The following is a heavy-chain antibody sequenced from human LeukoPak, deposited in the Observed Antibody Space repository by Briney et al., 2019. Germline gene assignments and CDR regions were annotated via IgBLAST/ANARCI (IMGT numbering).Heavy chain of an antibody. Sequence: SQTQSLTCTVSGGSISSGDYYWSWIRQPPGKGLEWIGYIYYSGTTYYNPSLKSRVTISVDTSKNQFSLKLNSVTAADTAVYYCARKRYDDPYFFDYWGQGTLVTVSS. CDR1: GGSISSGDYY. V-gene: IGHV4-30-4*01. CDR3: ARKRYDDPYFFDY. J-gene: IGHJ4*02. D-gene: IGHD3-16*01. CDR2: IYYSGTT.